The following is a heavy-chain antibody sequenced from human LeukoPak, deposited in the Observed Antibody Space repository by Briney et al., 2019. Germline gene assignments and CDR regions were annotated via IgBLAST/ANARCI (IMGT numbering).Heavy chain of an antibody. J-gene: IGHJ5*02. D-gene: IGHD3-3*01. CDR2: INHSGST. CDR1: GGSFSGYY. V-gene: IGHV4-34*01. CDR3: ARLWGGGYYTRFFNWFDP. Sequence: SETLSLTCAVYGGSFSGYYWSWIRQPPGKGLEWIGEINHSGSTNYNPSLKSRVTISVDTSKNQFSLKLSSVTAADTAVYYCARLWGGGYYTRFFNWFDPWGQGTLVTVSS.